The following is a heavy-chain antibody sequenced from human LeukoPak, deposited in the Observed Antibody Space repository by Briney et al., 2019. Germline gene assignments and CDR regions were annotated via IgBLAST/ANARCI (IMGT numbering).Heavy chain of an antibody. CDR2: ISYDGSNK. V-gene: IGHV3-30*04. CDR1: GFTFSSYA. J-gene: IGHJ4*02. D-gene: IGHD2-15*01. CDR3: ARPKFDRYCSGGSCGVFAY. Sequence: PGGSLRLSCAASGFTFSSYAMHWVRQAPGKGLEWVAVISYDGSNKYYADSVKGRFTISRDNSKNTLYLQMNSLRAEDTAVYYCARPKFDRYCSGGSCGVFAYWGQGTLVTVSS.